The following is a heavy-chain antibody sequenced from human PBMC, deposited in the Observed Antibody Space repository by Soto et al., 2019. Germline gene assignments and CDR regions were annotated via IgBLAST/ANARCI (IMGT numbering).Heavy chain of an antibody. CDR3: ARDRRMASWVGRGYPGLDV. CDR2: IHYSGST. Sequence: SETLSLTCTVSCVSISGYYWSWIRQPPGKGLEWIGHIHYSGSTSYTPSLKSRVTMSVDTSKNQFSLKLSSVTAADTAVYYCARDRRMASWVGRGYPGLDVCGQGTTVT. CDR1: CVSISGYY. D-gene: IGHD5-12*01. J-gene: IGHJ6*02. V-gene: IGHV4-59*01.